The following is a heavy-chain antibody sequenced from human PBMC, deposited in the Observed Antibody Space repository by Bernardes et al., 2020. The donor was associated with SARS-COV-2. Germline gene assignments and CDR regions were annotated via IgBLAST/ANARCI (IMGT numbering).Heavy chain of an antibody. D-gene: IGHD2-2*01. CDR2: IYYSGST. V-gene: IGHV4-59*01. CDR3: ARWVGVVPAATSTGWFLDL. J-gene: IGHJ2*01. Sequence: SETLSLTCTVSGGSISSYYWSWIRQPPGKGLEWIGYIYYSGSTNYNPSLKSRVTISVDTSKNQFSLKLSSVTAADTAIYYCARWVGVVPAATSTGWFLDLWGRGTLVTVSS. CDR1: GGSISSYY.